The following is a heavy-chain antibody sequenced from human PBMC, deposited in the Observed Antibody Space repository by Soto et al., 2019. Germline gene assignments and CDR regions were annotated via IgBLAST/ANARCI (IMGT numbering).Heavy chain of an antibody. CDR1: GFTFSSHS. V-gene: IGHV3-48*02. CDR3: ARESGRGYGMDV. J-gene: IGHJ6*02. Sequence: GWSRRLSCAASGFTFSSHSMNWVRQAPGKGLEWVSYISRGSSAKYYADSVKGRFTISRDNAKNSLYVQMNSLRDEDTAVYYCARESGRGYGMDVWGQGTTVTGSS. D-gene: IGHD1-1*01. CDR2: ISRGSSAK.